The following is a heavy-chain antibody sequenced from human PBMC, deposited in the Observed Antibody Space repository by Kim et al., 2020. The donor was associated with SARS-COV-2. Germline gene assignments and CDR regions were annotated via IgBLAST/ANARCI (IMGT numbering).Heavy chain of an antibody. D-gene: IGHD3-22*01. CDR3: ARASYYYDSSGYSRDAF. V-gene: IGHV4-38-2*02. CDR2: IYHSGST. Sequence: SETLSLTCTVSGYSISSGYYWGWIRQPPGKGLEWIGSIYHSGSTYYNPSLKSRVTISVDTSKNQFSLKLSSVTAADTAVYYCARASYYYDSSGYSRDAF. CDR1: GYSISSGYY. J-gene: IGHJ3*01.